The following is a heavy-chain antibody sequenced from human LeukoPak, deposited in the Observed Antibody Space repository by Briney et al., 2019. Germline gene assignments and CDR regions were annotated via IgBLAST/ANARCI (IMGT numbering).Heavy chain of an antibody. CDR3: ARDGKYSSSWYHRKLNWFDP. J-gene: IGHJ5*02. CDR2: ISYDGSNK. CDR1: GFTFSSYA. V-gene: IGHV3-30-3*01. Sequence: GGSLRLSCAASGFTFSSYAMHWVRQAPGKGLEWVAVISYDGSNKYYADSVKGRFTISRDNSKNTLYLQMNSLRAEDTAVYYCARDGKYSSSWYHRKLNWFDPWGQGTLVTVSS. D-gene: IGHD6-13*01.